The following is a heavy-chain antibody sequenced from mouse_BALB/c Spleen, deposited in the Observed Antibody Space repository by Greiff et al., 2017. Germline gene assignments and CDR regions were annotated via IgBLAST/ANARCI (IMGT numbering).Heavy chain of an antibody. D-gene: IGHD2-1*01. V-gene: IGHV1-12*01. CDR1: GYTFTSYN. J-gene: IGHJ4*01. CDR2: IYPGNGDT. Sequence: LQQPGAELVKPGASVKMSCKASGYTFTSYNMHWVKQTPGQGLEWIGAIYPGNGDTSYNQKFKGKATLTADKSSSTAYMQLSSLTSEDSAVYYCAGDGTGDAMDYWGQGTSVTVSS. CDR3: AGDGTGDAMDY.